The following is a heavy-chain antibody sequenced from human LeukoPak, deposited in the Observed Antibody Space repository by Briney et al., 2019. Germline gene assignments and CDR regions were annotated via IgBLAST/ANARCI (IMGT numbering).Heavy chain of an antibody. J-gene: IGHJ6*02. V-gene: IGHV1-2*04. D-gene: IGHD3-22*01. CDR2: INPNSGGT. CDR1: GYTFTGYY. Sequence: ASVKVSCKASGYTFTGYYMHWVRQAPGQGLEWMGWINPNSGGTNYAQKFQGWVTMTRDTSISTAYMELSRLRSDDTAVYYCARNYYDSSGYSPGYGMDVWGQGTTVTVSS. CDR3: ARNYYDSSGYSPGYGMDV.